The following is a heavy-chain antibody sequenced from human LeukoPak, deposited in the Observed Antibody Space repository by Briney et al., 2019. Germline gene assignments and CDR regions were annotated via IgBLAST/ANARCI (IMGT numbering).Heavy chain of an antibody. CDR1: GFSFSSYA. D-gene: IGHD2-15*01. V-gene: IGHV3-23*01. Sequence: PGGSLRLSCAASGFSFSSYAMSWVRQAPGEGREWVSAISGSGGSTYYTDSVKGRFTISRDNSKNTLYLQMNSLRAEDTAVYYCAKLVGWYYYYYYGMDVWGQGTTVTVSS. CDR2: ISGSGGST. J-gene: IGHJ6*02. CDR3: AKLVGWYYYYYYGMDV.